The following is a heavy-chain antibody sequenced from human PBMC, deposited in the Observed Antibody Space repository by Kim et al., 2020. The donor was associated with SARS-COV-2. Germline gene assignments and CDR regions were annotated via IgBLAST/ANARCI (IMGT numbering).Heavy chain of an antibody. D-gene: IGHD6-13*01. Sequence: SETLSLTCTVSGGSISSGSYYWSWIRQPAGKGLEWIGRIYTSGSTNYNPSLKSRVTISVDTSKNQFSLKLSSVTAADTAVYYCARDRYSSSPTYNWFDPWGQGTLVTVSS. J-gene: IGHJ5*02. CDR2: IYTSGST. CDR3: ARDRYSSSPTYNWFDP. CDR1: GGSISSGSYY. V-gene: IGHV4-61*02.